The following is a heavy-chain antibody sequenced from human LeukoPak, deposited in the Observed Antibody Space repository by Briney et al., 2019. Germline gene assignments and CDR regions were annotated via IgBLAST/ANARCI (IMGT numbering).Heavy chain of an antibody. J-gene: IGHJ1*01. CDR2: IIPIFGTA. Sequence: ASVKVSCKASGGTFSSYAISWVRQAPGQGLEWMGGIIPIFGTANYAQKFQGRVTITADESTSTAYMELSSLRSEDTAVYYCARGSYPAYHAEYFQHWGQGTLVTVSS. V-gene: IGHV1-69*13. CDR1: GGTFSSYA. CDR3: ARGSYPAYHAEYFQH. D-gene: IGHD3-16*02.